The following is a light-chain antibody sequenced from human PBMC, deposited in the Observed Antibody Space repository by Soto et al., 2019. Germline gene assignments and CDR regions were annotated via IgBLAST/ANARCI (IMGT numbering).Light chain of an antibody. V-gene: IGKV3-11*01. J-gene: IGKJ1*01. CDR2: DAS. CDR3: QQRSNWPS. CDR1: QSVSSY. Sequence: EIVLTQSPATLPMSPEERATLSCRASQSVSSYLAWYQQKPGQAPRLLIYDASNRATGIPARFSGSGSGTDFTLTISSLEPEDFAVYYCQQRSNWPSFGQGTKVDIK.